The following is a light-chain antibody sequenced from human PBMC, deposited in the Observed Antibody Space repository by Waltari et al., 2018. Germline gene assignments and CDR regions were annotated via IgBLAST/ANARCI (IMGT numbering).Light chain of an antibody. CDR3: QQSYSAPPT. Sequence: DIQMPQSPSSLSASVGDRVTITCRASQTISIYLNWYQQKPGRAPNLLIYDASSLQSGVPSRFSGSGSGTDFTLTISSLQPEDFATYYCQQSYSAPPTFGQGTKLEI. CDR2: DAS. J-gene: IGKJ2*01. V-gene: IGKV1-39*01. CDR1: QTISIY.